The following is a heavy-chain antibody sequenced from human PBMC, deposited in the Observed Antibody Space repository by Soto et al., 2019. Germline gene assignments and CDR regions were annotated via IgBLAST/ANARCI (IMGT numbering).Heavy chain of an antibody. CDR3: ARGGGGVVPAAFDY. J-gene: IGHJ4*02. Sequence: QVQLVQSGAEVKKPGSSVKVSCKASGGTFSSYTISWVRQAPGQGLEWMGRIIPILGIANYAQKFQGRVTITADKSTSTAYMELGSLGSEDTAVYYCARGGGGVVPAAFDYWGQGTLVTVSS. CDR1: GGTFSSYT. D-gene: IGHD2-2*01. V-gene: IGHV1-69*02. CDR2: IIPILGIA.